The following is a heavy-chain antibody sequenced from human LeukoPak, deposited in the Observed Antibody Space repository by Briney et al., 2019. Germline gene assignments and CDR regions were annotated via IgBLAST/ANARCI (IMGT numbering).Heavy chain of an antibody. D-gene: IGHD3-9*01. V-gene: IGHV3-15*01. CDR1: GFSFSSAW. CDR3: TTGSLYDVLTGTEDC. CDR2: IKSKSAGGTA. Sequence: GGSLRLSCAASGFSFSSAWMTWVRQAPGKGLEWVGRIKSKSAGGTADCAAPVQGRFTISREDSENTLYLQMNSLKTEDTAVYYCTTGSLYDVLTGTEDCWGQGTLVTVPS. J-gene: IGHJ4*02.